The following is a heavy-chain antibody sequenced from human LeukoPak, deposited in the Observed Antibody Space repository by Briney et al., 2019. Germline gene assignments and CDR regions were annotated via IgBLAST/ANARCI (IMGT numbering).Heavy chain of an antibody. V-gene: IGHV3-48*03. J-gene: IGHJ4*02. Sequence: PGGSLRLSCAASGFTFSRYEMNWVRQAPGKGLEWVSYISSSGSSIYYADSVKGRFTISRDNAKNSLYLQMSSLRAEDTAIYHCARSLFPFFDYWGQGSLVTVSS. D-gene: IGHD3-3*01. CDR2: ISSSGSSI. CDR3: ARSLFPFFDY. CDR1: GFTFSRYE.